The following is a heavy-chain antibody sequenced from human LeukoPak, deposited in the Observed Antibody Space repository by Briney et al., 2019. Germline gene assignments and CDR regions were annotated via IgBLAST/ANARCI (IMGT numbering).Heavy chain of an antibody. V-gene: IGHV4-39*07. D-gene: IGHD3-22*01. J-gene: IGHJ5*02. CDR1: GGSISSSSYY. CDR3: AREGSRSITMIRFDP. CDR2: IYYSGST. Sequence: SETLSLTCTVSGGSISSSSYYWGWIRQPPGKGLEWIGSIYYSGSTYYNPSLKSRVTISVDTSKNQFSLKLSSVTAADTAVYYCAREGSRSITMIRFDPWGQGTLVTVSS.